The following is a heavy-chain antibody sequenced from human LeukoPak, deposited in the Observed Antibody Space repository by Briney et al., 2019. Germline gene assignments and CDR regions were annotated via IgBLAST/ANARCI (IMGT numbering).Heavy chain of an antibody. J-gene: IGHJ4*02. CDR1: GFTFSSYA. CDR2: ISGSGGST. Sequence: PGGSLRLSCAASGFTFSSYAMSGVRQAPGKGLEWVSGISGSGGSTYYADSVKGRFTISRDNSKNTLYLQMNSLRAEDTAVYYCAKDNGIVAPSIPLDYWGQGTLVTVSS. CDR3: AKDNGIVAPSIPLDY. V-gene: IGHV3-23*01. D-gene: IGHD5-12*01.